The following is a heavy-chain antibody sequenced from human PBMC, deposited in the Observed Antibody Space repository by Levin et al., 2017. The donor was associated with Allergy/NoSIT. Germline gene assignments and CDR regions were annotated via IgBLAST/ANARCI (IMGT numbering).Heavy chain of an antibody. CDR2: ISNDGSSE. CDR3: AKTRSIYGNYGSIDY. V-gene: IGHV3-30*15. Sequence: GESLKISCAASEFTFSYFTMHWVRQAPGKGLEWVAVISNDGSSESYADSVKGRFTISRDNSKHTLYLQMSSLKTDDTAVYYCAKTRSIYGNYGSIDYWGQGTLVTVSS. CDR1: EFTFSYFT. J-gene: IGHJ4*02. D-gene: IGHD1-7*01.